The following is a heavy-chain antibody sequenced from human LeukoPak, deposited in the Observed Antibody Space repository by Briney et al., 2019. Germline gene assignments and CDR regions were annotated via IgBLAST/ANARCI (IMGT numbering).Heavy chain of an antibody. CDR2: TGSIGSTI. J-gene: IGHJ4*02. CDR1: GFSFNIYS. V-gene: IGHV3-48*01. CDR3: ARVGGRGIDY. Sequence: GGSLRLSCSASGFSFNIYSMSWVRQSPGKGLEWIAYTGSIGSTIHYADSVKGRFTISRDNAKKSLFLQMDTLRGDDTAAYYCARVGGRGIDYWGQGSLVLVSS.